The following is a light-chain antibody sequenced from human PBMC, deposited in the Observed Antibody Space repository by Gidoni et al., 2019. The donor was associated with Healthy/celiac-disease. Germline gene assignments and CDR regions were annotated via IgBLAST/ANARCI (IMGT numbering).Light chain of an antibody. V-gene: IGKV3-11*01. CDR2: DAS. CDR3: QQRSNWPPSIT. CDR1: QSVRSY. Sequence: EIILTQSPATLSLSPGERATLSCRASQSVRSYLAWYQQKPGQAPRLLIYDASNRATGIPARFSGSGSGTDFTLTISSLEPEDFAVYYCQQRSNWPPSITFGQETRLEIK. J-gene: IGKJ5*01.